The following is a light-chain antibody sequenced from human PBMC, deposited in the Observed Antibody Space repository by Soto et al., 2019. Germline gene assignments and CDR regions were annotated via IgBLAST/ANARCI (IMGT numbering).Light chain of an antibody. CDR1: QGISSY. J-gene: IGKJ4*01. V-gene: IGKV1-9*01. CDR2: AAS. Sequence: DIPLTQSPSFLSASVGDRVTITCRASQGISSYLAWYQQKPGKAPKLLIYAASTLQSGVPSRFSGSGSETKFTLTISSLQTKDFATYYCLHDYKFPLTFGRGNKEEIK. CDR3: LHDYKFPLT.